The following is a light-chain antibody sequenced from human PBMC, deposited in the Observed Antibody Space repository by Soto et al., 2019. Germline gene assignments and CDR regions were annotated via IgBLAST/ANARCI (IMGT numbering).Light chain of an antibody. CDR3: SSYAGSYTMV. V-gene: IGLV2-11*01. CDR2: DVS. Sequence: QSALTQPRSVSGSPGQSVTISCTGTSNDVGGYNFVSWYQQHPGKVPKLFIYDVSRRPSGVPDRCSGSKSGITASLTISGLQAYDEADYYCSSYAGSYTMVFGGGTKPTVL. J-gene: IGLJ2*01. CDR1: SNDVGGYNF.